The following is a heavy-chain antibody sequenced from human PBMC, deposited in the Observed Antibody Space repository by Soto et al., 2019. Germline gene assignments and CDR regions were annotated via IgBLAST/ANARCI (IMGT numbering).Heavy chain of an antibody. CDR2: IIPILGIA. D-gene: IGHD3-22*01. CDR3: ARVWYYYDSSGYLWEAEYFQH. Sequence: ASVKVSCKASGGTFSSYTISWVRQAPGQGLEWMGRIIPILGIANYAQKFQGRVTITADKSTSTAYMELSSLRSEDTAVYYCARVWYYYDSSGYLWEAEYFQHWGQGTLVTVSS. J-gene: IGHJ1*01. CDR1: GGTFSSYT. V-gene: IGHV1-69*02.